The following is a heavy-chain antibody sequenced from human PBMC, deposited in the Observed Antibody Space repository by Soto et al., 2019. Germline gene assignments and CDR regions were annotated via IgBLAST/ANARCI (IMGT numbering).Heavy chain of an antibody. J-gene: IGHJ4*02. Sequence: SETLSLTCSVSGASISSTSYYWGWIRQPPGKGLEWIGYIYYTGSTYYSPSLKSRVTISVDTSKNQFSLKLSSVTAADTAVYYCARVSPDILTGPFDYWGQGTLVTVSS. CDR1: GASISSTSYY. CDR2: IYYTGST. V-gene: IGHV4-31*03. CDR3: ARVSPDILTGPFDY. D-gene: IGHD3-9*01.